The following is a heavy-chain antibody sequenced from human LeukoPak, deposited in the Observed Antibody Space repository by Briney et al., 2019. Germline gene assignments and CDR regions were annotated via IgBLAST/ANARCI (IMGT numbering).Heavy chain of an antibody. V-gene: IGHV3-74*01. J-gene: IGHJ4*02. CDR3: ARVAYGDYGVFDY. D-gene: IGHD4-17*01. CDR1: GFTFSTYW. CDR2: INGDGSST. Sequence: PGGSLRLSCAASGFTFSTYWMHWVRQAPGKGLVWVSRINGDGSSTTYADSVKGRFTISRDNAKNTVYLQMNSLRAEDTAVYFCARVAYGDYGVFDYWGQGTLVTVSS.